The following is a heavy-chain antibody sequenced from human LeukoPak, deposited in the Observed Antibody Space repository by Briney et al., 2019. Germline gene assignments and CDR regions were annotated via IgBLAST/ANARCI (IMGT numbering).Heavy chain of an antibody. J-gene: IGHJ4*02. CDR2: IIPIFGTA. D-gene: IGHD6-13*01. CDR1: GGTFSSYA. V-gene: IGHV1-69*13. Sequence: SVKVSCKASGGTFSSYAISWVRQSPGQGLEWMGGIIPIFGTANYAQKFQGRVTITADEATSTAYMELSSLRSEDTAVYYCARDAPTDSRTPYYFDYWGQGTLVTVSS. CDR3: ARDAPTDSRTPYYFDY.